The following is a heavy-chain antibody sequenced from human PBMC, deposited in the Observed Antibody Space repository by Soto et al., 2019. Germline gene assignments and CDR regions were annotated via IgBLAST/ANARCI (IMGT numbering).Heavy chain of an antibody. D-gene: IGHD1-1*01. V-gene: IGHV3-33*01. Sequence: GGSLRLSCAASGFTFSSYGMHWVRQAPGKGLEWVAVIWYDGSNKYYADSVKGRFTISRDNSKNTLYLQMNSLRAEDTAVYYCARDAEYNWNDEEVAFDIWGQGTMVTVSS. CDR3: ARDAEYNWNDEEVAFDI. J-gene: IGHJ3*02. CDR1: GFTFSSYG. CDR2: IWYDGSNK.